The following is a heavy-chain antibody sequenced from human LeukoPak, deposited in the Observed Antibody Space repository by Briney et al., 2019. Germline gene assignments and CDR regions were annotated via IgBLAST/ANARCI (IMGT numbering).Heavy chain of an antibody. V-gene: IGHV1-69*13. D-gene: IGHD1-14*01. CDR3: ARVSGPDNWFDP. CDR1: GGTFSSYA. J-gene: IGHJ5*02. CDR2: IIPIFGTA. Sequence: SVKVSCKASGGTFSSYAISWVRQAPGQGLEWMGGIIPIFGTANYAQKFQGRVTITADESTSTAYMELRSLRSDDTAVYYCARVSGPDNWFDPWGQGTLVTVSS.